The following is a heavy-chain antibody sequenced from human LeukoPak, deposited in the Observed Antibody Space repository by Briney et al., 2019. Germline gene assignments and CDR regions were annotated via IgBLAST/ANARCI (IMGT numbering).Heavy chain of an antibody. CDR2: ISGSGSST. V-gene: IGHV3-23*01. J-gene: IGHJ4*02. D-gene: IGHD1-26*01. Sequence: PGGSLRLSCAASGFTFSNYAMTWVRQAPGKGLEWVSGISGSGSSTYYADSVKGRFTLSRDYPKNTLYLQVNSLRAEDTAVYFCAKYSGGYYYPPNWDSWGQGTLVTVSS. CDR3: AKYSGGYYYPPNWDS. CDR1: GFTFSNYA.